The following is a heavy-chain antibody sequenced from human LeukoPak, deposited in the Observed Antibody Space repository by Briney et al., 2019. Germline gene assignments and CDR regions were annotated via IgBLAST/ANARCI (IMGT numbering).Heavy chain of an antibody. J-gene: IGHJ4*02. CDR2: IYHSGST. V-gene: IGHV4-38-2*02. D-gene: IGHD3-9*01. CDR1: GYSISSGYY. Sequence: SETLSLTCTVSGYSISSGYYWGWIRQPPGKGLEWIGSIYHSGSTYYNPSLKSRVTISVDTSKNQFSLKLSSVTAADTAVYYCAREVPARILTGYYPLDYWGQGTLVTVSS. CDR3: AREVPARILTGYYPLDY.